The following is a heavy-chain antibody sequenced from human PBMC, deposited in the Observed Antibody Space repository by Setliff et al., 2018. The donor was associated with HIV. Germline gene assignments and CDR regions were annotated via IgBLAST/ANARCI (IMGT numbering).Heavy chain of an antibody. CDR2: IIPIFGTA. Sequence: GASVKVSCKASGDTFSNYAISWVRQAPGQGLEWMGGIIPIFGTANYAQKFEGRVTITADKSTSTAYMEVNSLRFEDTAVYYCARVFYYSAGSYYLDYWGQETLVTVS. D-gene: IGHD3-10*01. CDR1: GDTFSNYA. J-gene: IGHJ4*01. CDR3: ARVFYYSAGSYYLDY. V-gene: IGHV1-69*06.